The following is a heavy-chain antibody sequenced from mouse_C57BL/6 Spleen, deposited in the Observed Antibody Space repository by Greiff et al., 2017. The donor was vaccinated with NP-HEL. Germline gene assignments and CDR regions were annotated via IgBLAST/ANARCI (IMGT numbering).Heavy chain of an antibody. D-gene: IGHD1-1*01. CDR3: TREALITTDPHFDY. CDR2: IDPETGGT. CDR1: GYTFTDYE. Sequence: VQLQQSGAELVRPGASVTLSCKASGYTFTDYEMHWVKQTPVHGLEWIGAIDPETGGTAYNQKFKGKAILTADKSYSTAYMELRSLTSEDSAVYYCTREALITTDPHFDYWGQGTTLTVSS. J-gene: IGHJ2*01. V-gene: IGHV1-15*01.